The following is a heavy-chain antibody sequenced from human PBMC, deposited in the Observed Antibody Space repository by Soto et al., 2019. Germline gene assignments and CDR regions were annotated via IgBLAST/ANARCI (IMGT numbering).Heavy chain of an antibody. Sequence: QVQLQESGPGLVKPSETLSLTCTVSGGSISSYYWSWIRQPPGKGLEWIGYIYYSGSTYYNPSLKSRVTISVDTSKNQFSLKLSSVTAADTAVYYCARGYSSSGPGSWFDPWGQGTLVTVSS. CDR2: IYYSGST. J-gene: IGHJ5*02. D-gene: IGHD6-6*01. V-gene: IGHV4-59*12. CDR1: GGSISSYY. CDR3: ARGYSSSGPGSWFDP.